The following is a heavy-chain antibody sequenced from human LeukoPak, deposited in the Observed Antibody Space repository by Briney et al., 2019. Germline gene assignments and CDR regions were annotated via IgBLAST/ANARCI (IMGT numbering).Heavy chain of an antibody. Sequence: TSETLSLTCTVSGGSISSSSYYWGWIRQPPGKGLGWIGSIYYSGSTYYNPSLKSRVTISVDTSKNQFSLKLSSVTAADTAVYYCARAGGSYGDYYYYYMDVWGKGTTVTISS. CDR3: ARAGGSYGDYYYYYMDV. CDR2: IYYSGST. D-gene: IGHD1-26*01. V-gene: IGHV4-39*07. CDR1: GGSISSSSYY. J-gene: IGHJ6*03.